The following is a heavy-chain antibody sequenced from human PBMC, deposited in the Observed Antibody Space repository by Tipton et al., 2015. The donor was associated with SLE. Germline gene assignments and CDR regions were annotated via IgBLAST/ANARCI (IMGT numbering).Heavy chain of an antibody. Sequence: LRLSCAVYGGSFNGYSWSWIRQPPGRGLEWIGEINHSGSTKYNPSLKSRVSISIDTSKNQFSLKLRSVTAADTAVYYCAREVEGYSSGWYYWYHYMDVWGKGTTVTVSS. CDR2: INHSGST. CDR1: GGSFNGYS. J-gene: IGHJ6*03. V-gene: IGHV4-34*01. D-gene: IGHD6-19*01. CDR3: AREVEGYSSGWYYWYHYMDV.